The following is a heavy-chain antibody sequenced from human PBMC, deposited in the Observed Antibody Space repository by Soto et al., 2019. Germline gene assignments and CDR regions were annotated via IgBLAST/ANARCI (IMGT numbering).Heavy chain of an antibody. Sequence: PSETLSLTCTVSGVSVSTGGFFWTWIRQHQGKGLEWIGNIYYSGMTYYNPSLRGRVSISLDPSESQFSLKLNSVTAADTAVYYCARDSSGPGYSYGKFDYWGQGALVTVSS. V-gene: IGHV4-31*03. CDR2: IYYSGMT. J-gene: IGHJ4*02. CDR3: ARDSSGPGYSYGKFDY. D-gene: IGHD5-18*01. CDR1: GVSVSTGGFF.